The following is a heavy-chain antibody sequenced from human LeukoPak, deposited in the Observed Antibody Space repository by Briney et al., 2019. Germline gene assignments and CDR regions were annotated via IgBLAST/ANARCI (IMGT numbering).Heavy chain of an antibody. CDR2: VRDKVDGYTT. CDR3: AAIRGIMGY. Sequence: GGSLRLSCAASGFTFSGHHMDWVRQAPGKGLEWVGRVRDKVDGYTTEYAASVKGRFTISRDDSKNSLYLQMNSLKTEDTAVYYCAAIRGIMGYWGQGTLVTVSS. D-gene: IGHD3-10*01. CDR1: GFTFSGHH. J-gene: IGHJ4*02. V-gene: IGHV3-72*01.